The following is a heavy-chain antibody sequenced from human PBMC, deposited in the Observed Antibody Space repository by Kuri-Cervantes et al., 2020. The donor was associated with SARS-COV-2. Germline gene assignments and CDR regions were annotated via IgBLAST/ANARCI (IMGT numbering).Heavy chain of an antibody. J-gene: IGHJ4*02. CDR3: ANPITMVRGVIMGLDY. D-gene: IGHD3-10*01. Sequence: GESLKIPCAASGFTFNSYAMSWVRQAPGKGLEWVSAISGSGGSTYYADSVKGRFTISRDNSKNTLYLQMNSLRAEDTAVYYCANPITMVRGVIMGLDYWGQGTLVTVSS. CDR1: GFTFNSYA. V-gene: IGHV3-23*01. CDR2: ISGSGGST.